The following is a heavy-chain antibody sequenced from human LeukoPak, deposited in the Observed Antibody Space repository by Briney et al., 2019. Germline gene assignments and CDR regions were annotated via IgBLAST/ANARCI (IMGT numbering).Heavy chain of an antibody. CDR3: ARDIAVAGTYAFDI. CDR2: IRYDGSYK. Sequence: GGSLRLSCAASGFTFSTYGMHWVRQTPGKGLEWVAFIRYDGSYKYYADSVKGRFTISRDNSKNTLYLQINSLRAEDTAVYYCARDIAVAGTYAFDIWGQGTMVTVSS. D-gene: IGHD6-19*01. J-gene: IGHJ3*02. V-gene: IGHV3-30*02. CDR1: GFTFSTYG.